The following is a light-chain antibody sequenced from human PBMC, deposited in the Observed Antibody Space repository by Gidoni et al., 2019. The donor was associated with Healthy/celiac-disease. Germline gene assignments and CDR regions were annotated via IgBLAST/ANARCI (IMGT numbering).Light chain of an antibody. J-gene: IGKJ5*01. Sequence: EIVLTQSPATLYLSPGERATLSCRASQRVSSYLAWYQQKPGQAPRLLIYDASNSATGIPARFIGGGSCTDYSLTISSLEPDDFAVYYCQQRSNWLITFGQGTRLEIK. CDR1: QRVSSY. CDR2: DAS. V-gene: IGKV3-11*01. CDR3: QQRSNWLIT.